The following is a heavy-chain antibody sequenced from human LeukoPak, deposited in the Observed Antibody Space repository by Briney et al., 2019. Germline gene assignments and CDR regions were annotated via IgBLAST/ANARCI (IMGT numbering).Heavy chain of an antibody. Sequence: GGSLRLSCEASGFTFSSYWMHWVHQIPGKGLMWVSRIESNGLTLYADSVRDRFTISRDNGKNTIYLQMNSLRVDDTAIYYCAKAATYFYGSVTYDWFESWGQGTLVTVSS. D-gene: IGHD3-10*01. CDR2: IESNGLT. CDR3: AKAATYFYGSVTYDWFES. CDR1: GFTFSSYW. J-gene: IGHJ5*01. V-gene: IGHV3-74*01.